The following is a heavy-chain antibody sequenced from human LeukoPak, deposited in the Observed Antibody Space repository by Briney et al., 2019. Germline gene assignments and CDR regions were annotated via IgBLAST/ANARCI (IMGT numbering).Heavy chain of an antibody. CDR2: IYYSGST. Sequence: PSETLSLTCTVSGGSISSSGYYWGWIRQPPGKGLEWIGSIYYSGSTYYNPSLKSRVTMSVDTSKNQFSLKLTSVTAADTAVYYCARQPTAPKYYFDYWGQGTLVTVSS. CDR1: GGSISSSGYY. CDR3: ARQPTAPKYYFDY. V-gene: IGHV4-39*01. J-gene: IGHJ4*02.